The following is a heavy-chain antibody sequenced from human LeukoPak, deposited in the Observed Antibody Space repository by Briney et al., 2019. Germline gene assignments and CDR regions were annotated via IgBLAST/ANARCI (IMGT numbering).Heavy chain of an antibody. D-gene: IGHD3-22*01. J-gene: IGHJ4*02. Sequence: GRSLRLSCTASGFTSGFTFGDYAMSWVRQAPGRGPEWVGFIRTKAYGGTTEYAASVKGRFTISRDGSKSIAYLQMNSLKTEDTAVYYCTRTYYDSSGYLFDYWGQGTLVTVSS. V-gene: IGHV3-49*04. CDR1: GFTSGFTFGDYA. CDR3: TRTYYDSSGYLFDY. CDR2: IRTKAYGGTT.